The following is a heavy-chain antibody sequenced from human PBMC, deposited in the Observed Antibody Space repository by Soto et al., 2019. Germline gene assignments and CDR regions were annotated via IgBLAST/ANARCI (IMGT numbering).Heavy chain of an antibody. J-gene: IGHJ6*02. CDR1: GFTLRSYE. D-gene: IGHD6-19*01. CDR2: ITSSTRTT. Sequence: TGGSLRLSCEASGFTLRSYEMNWVRQAPGKGLEWISYITSSTRTTYYADSVKGRFTISRDNSKNTLYLQMNSLRAEDTAVYYCARDDIPGIAVSTYGMDVWGQGTTVTVSS. CDR3: ARDDIPGIAVSTYGMDV. V-gene: IGHV3-48*01.